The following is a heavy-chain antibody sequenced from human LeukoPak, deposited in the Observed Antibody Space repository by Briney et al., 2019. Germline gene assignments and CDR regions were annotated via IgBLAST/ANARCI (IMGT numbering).Heavy chain of an antibody. CDR1: GYRFTTDY. V-gene: IGHV5-51*01. D-gene: IGHD2-21*02. CDR2: IYPDDSET. Sequence: HGESLKISCKASGYRFTTDYIGWVRQMPGKGLEWMGIIYPDDSETNYSPSFQGQVSMSVDKSITTAYLQWSSLKASDSALYYCARQSVLVTAPDYWGQGTLVTVSS. J-gene: IGHJ4*02. CDR3: ARQSVLVTAPDY.